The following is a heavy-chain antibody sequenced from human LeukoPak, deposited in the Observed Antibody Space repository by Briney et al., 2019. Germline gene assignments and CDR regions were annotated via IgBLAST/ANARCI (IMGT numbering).Heavy chain of an antibody. CDR3: ARDKRVAVAATYIYYYHMDV. CDR1: GGSISSYY. V-gene: IGHV4-4*07. J-gene: IGHJ6*03. Sequence: PSETLSLTCTVSGGSISSYYWSWIRQPAGKGLEWIGRIYTSVSGSTNYNPSLKSRVTMSVDTSKNQFSLKLSSVTAADTAVYYCARDKRVAVAATYIYYYHMDVWGNGTTVTISS. D-gene: IGHD6-19*01. CDR2: IYTSVSGST.